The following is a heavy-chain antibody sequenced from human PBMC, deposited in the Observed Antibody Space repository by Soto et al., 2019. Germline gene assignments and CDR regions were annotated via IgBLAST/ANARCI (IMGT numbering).Heavy chain of an antibody. CDR3: ARALGYCSSTSCSGDDFDI. D-gene: IGHD2-2*01. Sequence: SVKVSCKASGYTFTIYYMHWVRQVPVQGLEWMGIINPSGGSTSYAQKFQGRVTMTRDTSTSTVYMELSSLRSEDTAVYYCARALGYCSSTSCSGDDFDIWGQGTMVTVSS. V-gene: IGHV1-46*03. J-gene: IGHJ3*02. CDR2: INPSGGST. CDR1: GYTFTIYY.